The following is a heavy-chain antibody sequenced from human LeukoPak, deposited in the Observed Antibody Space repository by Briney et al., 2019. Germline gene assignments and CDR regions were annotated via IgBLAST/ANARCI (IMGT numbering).Heavy chain of an antibody. V-gene: IGHV4-4*02. Sequence: PSETLSLTCAVSGGSITSANWWSWVRQSPGKGLEWIGEIYHTGNTNYNPSLNSRVSISLDTSKNQFSLRLTSVTAADTAVYYCASLLVDTAKFDYWGQGTLVTVSS. D-gene: IGHD5-18*01. J-gene: IGHJ4*02. CDR1: GGSITSANW. CDR3: ASLLVDTAKFDY. CDR2: IYHTGNT.